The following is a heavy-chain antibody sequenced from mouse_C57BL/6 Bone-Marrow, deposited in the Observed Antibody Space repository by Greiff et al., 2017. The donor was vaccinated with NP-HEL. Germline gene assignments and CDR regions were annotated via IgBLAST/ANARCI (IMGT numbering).Heavy chain of an antibody. J-gene: IGHJ4*01. D-gene: IGHD2-4*01. CDR2: ISSGGDYI. Sequence: EVQLVESGEGLVKPGGSLKLSCAASGFTFSSYAMSWVRQTPEKRLEWVAYISSGGDYIYYADTVKGRFTISRDNARNTLYLQMSSLKSEDTAMYYCTRDRGIYYDYLYAMDYWGQGTSVTVSS. CDR3: TRDRGIYYDYLYAMDY. V-gene: IGHV5-9-1*02. CDR1: GFTFSSYA.